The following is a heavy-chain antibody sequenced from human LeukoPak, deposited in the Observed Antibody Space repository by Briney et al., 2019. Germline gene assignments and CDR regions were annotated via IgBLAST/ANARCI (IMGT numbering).Heavy chain of an antibody. CDR2: IWNDGSHK. D-gene: IGHD2-2*01. Sequence: PGRSLRLSCAASGFTFSSYGMHWVRQAPGRGLEWVAVIWNDGSHKYYADSVKGRFTISRDNAKNTLYLQMNSLRAEDTAVYYCASLSVPAADFDYWGQGTLVTVSS. CDR3: ASLSVPAADFDY. CDR1: GFTFSSYG. J-gene: IGHJ4*02. V-gene: IGHV3-33*03.